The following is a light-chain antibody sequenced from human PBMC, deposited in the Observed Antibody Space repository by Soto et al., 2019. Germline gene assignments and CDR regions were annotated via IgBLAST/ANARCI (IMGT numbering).Light chain of an antibody. V-gene: IGLV2-18*02. Sequence: QSVLTQPPSVSGSPGQSVTISCTGTSSDVGSYNRVSWYQQPPGTAPKLMIYEVSNRPSGVPDRLSGSKSGNTASLTISGLQAEDVADYYSTSYTSSSTYVFGTGTKVTVL. CDR1: SSDVGSYNR. J-gene: IGLJ1*01. CDR2: EVS. CDR3: TSYTSSSTYV.